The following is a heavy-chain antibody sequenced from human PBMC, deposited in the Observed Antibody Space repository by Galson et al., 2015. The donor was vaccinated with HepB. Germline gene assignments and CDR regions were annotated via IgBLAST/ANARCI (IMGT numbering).Heavy chain of an antibody. CDR3: ARRLVTGTTIYYYGVDV. D-gene: IGHD1-7*01. CDR2: IYTSGRT. Sequence: TLSLTCTVSGGSLSSGNYYWSWIRQPAGKGLEWIGRIYTSGRTNYNPSLKSRVTISVDTSKNQFSLELSSVTAADTAMYYCARRLVTGTTIYYYGVDVWGQGTTVTVSS. J-gene: IGHJ6*02. V-gene: IGHV4-61*02. CDR1: GGSLSSGNYY.